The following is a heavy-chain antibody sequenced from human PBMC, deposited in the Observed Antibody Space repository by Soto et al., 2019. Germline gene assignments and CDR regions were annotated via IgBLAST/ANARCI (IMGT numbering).Heavy chain of an antibody. J-gene: IGHJ5*02. CDR1: GFMFDDFA. CDR2: ISWNSGDV. V-gene: IGHV3-9*01. Sequence: EVQLVESGGGLVQPGRSLRLSCAASGFMFDDFAMHWVRQAPGKGLEWVSGISWNSGDVAYADSVKGRFTISRDNAKHSVYLHLNSLRTEDTALYYCAKAPNVVTHLFNPWGQGTLVTVSS. CDR3: AKAPNVVTHLFNP. D-gene: IGHD3-22*01.